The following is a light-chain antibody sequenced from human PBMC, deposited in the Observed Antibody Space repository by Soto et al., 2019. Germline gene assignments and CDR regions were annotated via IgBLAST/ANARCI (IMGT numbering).Light chain of an antibody. Sequence: EIVLTQSPGTLSLFPGERATLSCSASQSLTNDYLAWYQQKPGQAPRLLIFGASSRATGIPDRFSGSGSGTEFTLTISSLQSEDFAVYYCQQYNNWPPITFGQGKRREIK. V-gene: IGKV3-20*01. CDR1: QSLTNDY. CDR2: GAS. CDR3: QQYNNWPPIT. J-gene: IGKJ5*01.